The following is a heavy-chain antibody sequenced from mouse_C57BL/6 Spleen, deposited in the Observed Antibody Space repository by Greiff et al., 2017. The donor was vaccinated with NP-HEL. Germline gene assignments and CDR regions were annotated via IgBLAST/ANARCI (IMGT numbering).Heavy chain of an antibody. J-gene: IGHJ2*01. CDR1: GYTFTSYW. V-gene: IGHV1-55*01. Sequence: QVQLQQPGAELVKPGASVKMSCKASGYTFTSYWLTWVKQRPGQGLEWIGDIYPGSGSTNYNEKFKSKATLTVDTSSSTAYMQLSSLTSEDSAVYYCARSGVTTGYFDYWGQGTTLTVSS. D-gene: IGHD2-2*01. CDR3: ARSGVTTGYFDY. CDR2: IYPGSGST.